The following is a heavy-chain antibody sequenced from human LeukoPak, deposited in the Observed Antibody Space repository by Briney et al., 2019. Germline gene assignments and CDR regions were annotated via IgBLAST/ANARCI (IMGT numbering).Heavy chain of an antibody. J-gene: IGHJ4*02. CDR3: ARQSQLVVDY. V-gene: IGHV4-59*01. D-gene: IGHD1-1*01. Sequence: SETLSLTCTVSGGSISSYYWSWTRQPPGKGLEWIGYIYYSGSTNYSPSLKSRVTISVDTSKNQFSLKLSSVTAAGTAVYYCARQSQLVVDYWGQGTLVTVSS. CDR1: GGSISSYY. CDR2: IYYSGST.